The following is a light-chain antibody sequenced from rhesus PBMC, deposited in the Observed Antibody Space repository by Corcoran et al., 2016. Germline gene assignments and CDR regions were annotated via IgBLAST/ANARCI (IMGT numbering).Light chain of an antibody. Sequence: QSAPTQPPSVSGSPGQSVTISCTGTSSDVGGYNYVSWYQLHPGKAPKLMIYDVSKRPSGVYDRFSGSKSGNTASLTNSGVQAEDGADYFGCAYAPCSTLLFGGRTRLTVL. V-gene: IGLV2S7*01. CDR3: CAYAPCSTLL. J-gene: IGLJ3*01. CDR1: SSDVGGYNY. CDR2: DVS.